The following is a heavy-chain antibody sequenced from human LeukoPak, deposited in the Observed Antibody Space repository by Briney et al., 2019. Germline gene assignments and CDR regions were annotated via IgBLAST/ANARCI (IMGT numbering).Heavy chain of an antibody. CDR3: ARHGWNPAIAVIYGMDV. J-gene: IGHJ6*02. V-gene: IGHV4-39*01. CDR2: IHYSGTT. CDR1: GGSISSNSYF. D-gene: IGHD6-19*01. Sequence: PSETLSLTCTVSGGSISSNSYFWGWIRQPPGKGLEWIGSIHYSGTTYYNPSLKSRVIISVDTSENQLSLKLSSVTAADTAVYYCARHGWNPAIAVIYGMDVWGQGTTVTASS.